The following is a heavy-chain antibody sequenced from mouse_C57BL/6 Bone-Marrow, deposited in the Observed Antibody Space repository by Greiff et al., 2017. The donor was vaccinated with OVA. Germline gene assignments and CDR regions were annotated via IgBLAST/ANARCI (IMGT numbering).Heavy chain of an antibody. J-gene: IGHJ2*01. V-gene: IGHV1-64*01. Sequence: VKLMESGAELVKPGASVKLSCKASGYTFTSYWMHWVKQRPGQGLEWIGMIHPNSGSTNYNEKFKSKATLTVDKSYSTAYMQLSSLTSEDSAVYYCARRWTFDYWGQGTTLTVSS. CDR1: GYTFTSYW. CDR2: IHPNSGST. D-gene: IGHD2-3*01. CDR3: ARRWTFDY.